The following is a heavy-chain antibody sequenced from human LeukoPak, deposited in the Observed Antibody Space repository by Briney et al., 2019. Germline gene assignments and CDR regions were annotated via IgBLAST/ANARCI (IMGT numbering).Heavy chain of an antibody. Sequence: PGGSLRLSCAASGFTFSNAWMSWVRQAPGKGLEWVGRIKSKTDGGTTDYAAPVKGRFTISRDDSKNTLYLQMNSLKTEDTAVYYYTTDRPVDTAMVVYYYGMDVWGQGTTVTVSS. CDR3: TTDRPVDTAMVVYYYGMDV. CDR2: IKSKTDGGTT. V-gene: IGHV3-15*01. J-gene: IGHJ6*02. D-gene: IGHD5-18*01. CDR1: GFTFSNAW.